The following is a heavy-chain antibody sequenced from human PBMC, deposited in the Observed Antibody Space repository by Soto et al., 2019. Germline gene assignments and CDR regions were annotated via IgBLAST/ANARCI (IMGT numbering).Heavy chain of an antibody. J-gene: IGHJ4*02. Sequence: QVQLVQSGAEVKKPGASVKVPCKASGYTFTSYDINWVRQATGQGLEWMGWMNPNSGNTGYAQKFQGRVTMTRNTSISTAYMELRSLRSEDTAVYYCARADGYGDYVLLVLDYWGQGTLVTVSS. CDR3: ARADGYGDYVLLVLDY. D-gene: IGHD4-17*01. CDR1: GYTFTSYD. V-gene: IGHV1-8*01. CDR2: MNPNSGNT.